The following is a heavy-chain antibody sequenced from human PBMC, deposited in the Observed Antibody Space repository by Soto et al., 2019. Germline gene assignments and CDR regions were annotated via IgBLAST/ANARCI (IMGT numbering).Heavy chain of an antibody. CDR1: GESFSGYY. J-gene: IGHJ6*02. V-gene: IGHV4-34*01. CDR3: ARQMGNYEFWSGKPYSYYYAMDV. Sequence: SSETLSLTCAVYGESFSGYYWSWVRQPPGKGLEWIGEINDRGRPNYNPSLKSRVTLSIDTSNNQVSLRLNSVTAADTAVYYCARQMGNYEFWSGKPYSYYYAMDVWGQGTTVTVSS. D-gene: IGHD3-3*01. CDR2: INDRGRP.